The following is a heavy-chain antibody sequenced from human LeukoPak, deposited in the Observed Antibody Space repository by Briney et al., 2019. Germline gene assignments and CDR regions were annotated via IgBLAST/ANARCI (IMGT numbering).Heavy chain of an antibody. J-gene: IGHJ4*02. CDR3: AKDIDWLAFED. CDR2: IGPSGDKT. D-gene: IGHD6-19*01. V-gene: IGHV3-23*01. CDR1: GFTFSSYA. Sequence: PGGSLRLSCAASGFTFSSYAMNWVRQAPGKGPEWVSGIGPSGDKTYYADSVKGRFTISRDNSENTVYLQMNSLRVEDTALHYCAKDIDWLAFEDWGQGTLVTVSS.